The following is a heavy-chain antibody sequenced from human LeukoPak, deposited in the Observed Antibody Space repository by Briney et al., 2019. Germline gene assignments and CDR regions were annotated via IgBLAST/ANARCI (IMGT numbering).Heavy chain of an antibody. D-gene: IGHD1-7*01. CDR1: GFTFSSYA. J-gene: IGHJ5*02. CDR3: AKTRYNWNYSFDP. CDR2: ISGSGGST. Sequence: PGGSLRLSCAASGFTFSSYAMTWVRQAPGKGLEWVSAISGSGGSTYYADSVKGRFTISRDNSKNTLYVQMNSLRAEDTAVYYCAKTRYNWNYSFDPWGQGTLVTVSS. V-gene: IGHV3-23*01.